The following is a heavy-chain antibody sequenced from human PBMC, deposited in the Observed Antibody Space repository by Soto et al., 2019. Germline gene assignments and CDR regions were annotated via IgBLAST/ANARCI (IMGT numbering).Heavy chain of an antibody. CDR3: ARGQEGVVATH. CDR2: IKDGGYT. D-gene: IGHD5-12*01. V-gene: IGHV4-34*01. CDR1: GGSLSGYY. J-gene: IGHJ4*02. Sequence: QVQLQQWGAGLLKPSETLSLNCAVNGGSLSGYYWSWIRQPPGKGLEWIGEIKDGGYTNYSPSLKSRATISSDRSNNQFSLRLNSVTAAHTGVYYCARGQEGVVATHWDQGALVTVSS.